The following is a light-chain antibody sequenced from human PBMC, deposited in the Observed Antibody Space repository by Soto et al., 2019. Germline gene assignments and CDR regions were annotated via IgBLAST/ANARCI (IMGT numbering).Light chain of an antibody. CDR1: ALPKQY. Sequence: SYELTQPPSVSVSPGQTARITCSGDALPKQYAYWYQQKPGQAPVMVMYKDSERPSGIPERFSGSSSGTTVTLTISGVQAEDEADYYSQSEVSSGTYVVFGGGTKLTVL. CDR3: QSEVSSGTYVV. CDR2: KDS. V-gene: IGLV3-25*02. J-gene: IGLJ2*01.